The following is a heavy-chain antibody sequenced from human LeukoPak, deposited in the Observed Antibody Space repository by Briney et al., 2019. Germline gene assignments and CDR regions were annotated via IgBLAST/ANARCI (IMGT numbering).Heavy chain of an antibody. D-gene: IGHD6-13*01. V-gene: IGHV4-4*07. CDR2: IYGTGST. J-gene: IGHJ4*02. CDR3: ARQIASAGTAGFDF. Sequence: SETLSLTCTVSGGSISSCYCSWIRQPAGKGLEWIGRIYGTGSTNYNPSLRSRVTMPVDTSKNQFSLRLRSVTAADTAVYYCARQIASAGTAGFDFWGQGALVTVSS. CDR1: GGSISSCY.